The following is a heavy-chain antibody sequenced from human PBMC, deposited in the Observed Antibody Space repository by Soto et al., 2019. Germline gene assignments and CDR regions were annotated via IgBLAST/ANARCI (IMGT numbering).Heavy chain of an antibody. Sequence: SVKVSCKASGGTFSSYAISWVRQAPGQGLEWMGGIIPIFGTANYAQKFQGRVTITADESTSTAYMELSSLRSEDTAVYYCARFALGYCSSTSCYGSDYYYYYGMDVWGQGTTVTVSS. D-gene: IGHD2-2*01. J-gene: IGHJ6*02. CDR3: ARFALGYCSSTSCYGSDYYYYYGMDV. CDR1: GGTFSSYA. CDR2: IIPIFGTA. V-gene: IGHV1-69*13.